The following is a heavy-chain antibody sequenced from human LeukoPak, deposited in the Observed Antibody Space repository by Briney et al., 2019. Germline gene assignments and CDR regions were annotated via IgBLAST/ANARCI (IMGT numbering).Heavy chain of an antibody. D-gene: IGHD6-13*01. CDR3: AKGRGSIAAAGTYGMDV. CDR2: ISASGGST. V-gene: IGHV3-23*01. CDR1: GFTLSSFA. Sequence: GGSLRLSCAGSGFTLSSFAMSWVRHAPGKGLEGVSAISASGGSTFYADSVKGRFTISRDNSKNTLYLQMNSLRAEDTALYYCAKGRGSIAAAGTYGMDVWGQGTAVTVSS. J-gene: IGHJ6*02.